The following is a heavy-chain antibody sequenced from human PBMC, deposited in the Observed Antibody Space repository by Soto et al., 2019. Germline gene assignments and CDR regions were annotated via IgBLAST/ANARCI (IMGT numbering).Heavy chain of an antibody. Sequence: SVKVSCKASGGTFRNYPINWVRQAPGQGLEWMGSIFPLTDIPDYAQNFQARLTISADKSTSTAYMELSSLTSDDTAMYFCARGPLVVLNYFESWGQGTPVTVSS. CDR1: GGTFRNYP. CDR2: IFPLTDIP. J-gene: IGHJ4*02. CDR3: ARGPLVVLNYFES. V-gene: IGHV1-69*04.